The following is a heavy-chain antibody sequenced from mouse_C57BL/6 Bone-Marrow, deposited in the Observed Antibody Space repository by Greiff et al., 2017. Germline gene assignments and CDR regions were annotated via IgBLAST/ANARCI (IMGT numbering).Heavy chain of an antibody. V-gene: IGHV5-12*01. Sequence: EVHLVESGGGLVQPGGSLKLSCAASGFTFSDYYMYWVRQTPEKRLEWVAYISNGGGSTYYPDTVKGRFTISRDNAKNTLYLQMSRLKSEDTAMYYCAKVPYDSFAYWGQGTLVTVSA. CDR2: ISNGGGST. CDR1: GFTFSDYY. D-gene: IGHD2-4*01. CDR3: AKVPYDSFAY. J-gene: IGHJ3*01.